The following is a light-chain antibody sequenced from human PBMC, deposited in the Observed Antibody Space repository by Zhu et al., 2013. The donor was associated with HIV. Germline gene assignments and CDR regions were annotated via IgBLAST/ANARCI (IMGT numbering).Light chain of an antibody. J-gene: IGKJ2*04. CDR2: SAS. CDR3: QQYNNGCS. V-gene: IGKV3D-15*01. Sequence: EIVMTQSPATLSVSPGERATLSCRASQTIGSNLAWYQQRPGQAPRLLIYSASIRATGIPARFSGSGSGTEFTLTINSLQSEDFGVYYCQQYNNGCSFGQGTRLEIK. CDR1: QTIGSN.